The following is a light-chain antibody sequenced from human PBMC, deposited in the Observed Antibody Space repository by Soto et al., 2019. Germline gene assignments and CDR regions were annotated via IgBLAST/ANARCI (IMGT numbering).Light chain of an antibody. CDR2: LAS. CDR1: QSLLQSNGYNH. V-gene: IGKV2-28*01. J-gene: IGKJ1*01. Sequence: IVMTQSRPSLPVTPGEPASMSCRSSQSLLQSNGYNHLDWYVQKPGQSPQLLINLASNRASGVPDNFSGSGTGTDFTLNIRRVEAEDVGIYYCMQALQTPWTFGQGTKVDIK. CDR3: MQALQTPWT.